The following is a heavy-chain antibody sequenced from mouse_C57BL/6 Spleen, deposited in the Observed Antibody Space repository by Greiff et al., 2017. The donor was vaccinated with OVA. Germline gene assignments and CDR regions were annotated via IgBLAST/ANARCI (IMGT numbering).Heavy chain of an antibody. D-gene: IGHD1-1*01. CDR1: GYTFTGYW. J-gene: IGHJ4*01. Sequence: QVQLKESGAELMKPGASVKLSCKATGYTFTGYWIEWVKQRPGHGLEWIGEILPGSGSTNYNEKFKGKATFTADTSSNTAYMQLSSLTTEDSAIYYCARWDYYGSSPPLYYAMDYWGQGTSVTVSS. CDR2: ILPGSGST. CDR3: ARWDYYGSSPPLYYAMDY. V-gene: IGHV1-9*01.